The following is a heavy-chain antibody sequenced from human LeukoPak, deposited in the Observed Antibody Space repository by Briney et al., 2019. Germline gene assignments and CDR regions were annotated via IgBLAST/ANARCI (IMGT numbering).Heavy chain of an antibody. CDR3: ARDSLVITDY. V-gene: IGHV3-7*01. CDR2: IKQDGSEK. Sequence: GGSLRLSCAASGLTFSSYWMSWVRQAPGKGLEWVANIKQDGSEKYYVDSVKGRFTISRDNAKNSLYLQMNSLRAEDTAVYYCARDSLVITDYWGQGTLVTVSS. D-gene: IGHD3-22*01. CDR1: GLTFSSYW. J-gene: IGHJ4*02.